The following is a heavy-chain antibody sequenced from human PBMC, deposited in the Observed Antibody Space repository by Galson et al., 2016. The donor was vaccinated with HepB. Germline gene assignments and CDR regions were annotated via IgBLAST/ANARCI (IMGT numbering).Heavy chain of an antibody. D-gene: IGHD3-10*01. V-gene: IGHV4-4*01. J-gene: IGHJ4*02. Sequence: ETLSLTCAVSGVSVSSDAWWNWVRQSPGKGLEWIGEVYHTGTTYYTPSLRSRVTMSLDKSKNDFSLTLKSVTAADTAVYSCAKGKFGFRVVDHWGQGTLVTVS. CDR1: GVSVSSDAW. CDR2: VYHTGTT. CDR3: AKGKFGFRVVDH.